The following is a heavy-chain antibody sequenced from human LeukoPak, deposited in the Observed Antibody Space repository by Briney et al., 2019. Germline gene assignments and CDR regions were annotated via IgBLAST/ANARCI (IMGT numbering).Heavy chain of an antibody. D-gene: IGHD3-10*01. V-gene: IGHV3-30*03. Sequence: GGPLRLSCAASGFTFSSYGMHWVRQAPGKGLEWVAVISYDGSNKYYADSVKGRFAISRDNSKNTLYLQMNSLRAEDTAVYYCAGSGALYYYYYMDVWGKGTTVTISS. CDR3: AGSGALYYYYYMDV. J-gene: IGHJ6*03. CDR2: ISYDGSNK. CDR1: GFTFSSYG.